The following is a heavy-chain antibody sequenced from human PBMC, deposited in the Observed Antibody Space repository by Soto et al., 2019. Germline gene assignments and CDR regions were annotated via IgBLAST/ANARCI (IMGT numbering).Heavy chain of an antibody. CDR1: GFTFNYAW. V-gene: IGHV3-15*01. Sequence: GGSLRLSCAASGFTFNYAWMSWVRQAPGKGLEWVGRIKSKTDGGTTDYAAPVKGRFTISRDDSKNTLFLQMNSLKTEDTAVYYCTIPRRYYYYMDVWGKGTTVTVSS. CDR2: IKSKTDGGTT. J-gene: IGHJ6*03. CDR3: TIPRRYYYYMDV.